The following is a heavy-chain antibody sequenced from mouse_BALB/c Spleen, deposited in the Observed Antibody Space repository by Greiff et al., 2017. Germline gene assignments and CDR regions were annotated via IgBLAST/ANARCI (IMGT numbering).Heavy chain of an antibody. J-gene: IGHJ2*01. CDR3: AREGGYADY. D-gene: IGHD2-2*01. V-gene: IGHV1-69*02. CDR2: IDPSDSET. CDR1: GYTFTSYW. Sequence: VQLQQPGAELVKPGAPVKLSCKASGYTFTSYWMNWVQQRPGRGLEWIGRIDPSDSETHYNQKFKDKATLTVNKSSSTAYIQLSSLTSEDSAVYYCAREGGYADYWGQGTTLTVSS.